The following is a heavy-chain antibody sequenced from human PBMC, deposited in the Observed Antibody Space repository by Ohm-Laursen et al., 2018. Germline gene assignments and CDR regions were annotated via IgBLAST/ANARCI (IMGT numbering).Heavy chain of an antibody. CDR2: INPSDGIT. CDR3: ARIYGSGTYAYYYYGMDV. J-gene: IGHJ6*02. Sequence: GASVTVSCKVSGYIFTNYYIHWVRQAPGQGLEWMGIINPSDGITNYAQKFQGRVTMTRDTSTSTVYMELNSLRSEDTALYYCARIYGSGTYAYYYYGMDVWGQGTTVTVSS. CDR1: GYIFTNYY. D-gene: IGHD3-10*01. V-gene: IGHV1-46*01.